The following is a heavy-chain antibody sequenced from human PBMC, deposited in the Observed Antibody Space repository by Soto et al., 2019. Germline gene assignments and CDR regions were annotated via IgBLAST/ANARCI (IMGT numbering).Heavy chain of an antibody. CDR1: GGSITTGGYY. D-gene: IGHD2-15*01. V-gene: IGHV4-31*03. CDR3: ARTKCSGGSCYSWYLDY. J-gene: IGHJ4*02. Sequence: SETLSLTCTVSGGSITTGGYYWSWIRQLPGKGLEWIGHRYYSESTYYNPSLKSRVSISLDTSKNQFSLKLSFVTAADTAMYYCARTKCSGGSCYSWYLDYWGQGTLDTVST. CDR2: RYYSEST.